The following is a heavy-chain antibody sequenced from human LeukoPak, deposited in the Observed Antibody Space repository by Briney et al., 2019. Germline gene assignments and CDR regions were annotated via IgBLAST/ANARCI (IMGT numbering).Heavy chain of an antibody. CDR2: INPNSGGT. Sequence: ASVKVSCKASGHTFTGYYMHWVRQAPGQGLEWMGWINPNSGGTNYAQKFQGRVTMTRDTSISTAYMELSRLRSDDTAVYYCATALRFLEWYRNYYYYGMDVWGQGTTVTVSS. V-gene: IGHV1-2*02. J-gene: IGHJ6*02. CDR3: ATALRFLEWYRNYYYYGMDV. D-gene: IGHD3-3*01. CDR1: GHTFTGYY.